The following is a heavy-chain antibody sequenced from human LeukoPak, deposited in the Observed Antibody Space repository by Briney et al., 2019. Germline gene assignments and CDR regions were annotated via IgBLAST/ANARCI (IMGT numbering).Heavy chain of an antibody. CDR3: ARAVLSPYYYDSSGYSYFDY. CDR2: IYHSGST. D-gene: IGHD3-22*01. J-gene: IGHJ4*02. Sequence: PSETLSLTCAVSGGSISGGGYSWSWIRQPPGKGLEWIGYIYHSGSTYYNPSLKSRVTISVDRSKNQFSLKLSSVTAADTAVYYCARAVLSPYYYDSSGYSYFDYWGQGTLVTVSS. CDR1: GGSISGGGYS. V-gene: IGHV4-30-2*01.